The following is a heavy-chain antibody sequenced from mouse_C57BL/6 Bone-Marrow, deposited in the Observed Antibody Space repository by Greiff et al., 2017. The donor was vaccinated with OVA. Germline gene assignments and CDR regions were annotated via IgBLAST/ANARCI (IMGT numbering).Heavy chain of an antibody. CDR3: TRDPHYYGSFAY. J-gene: IGHJ3*01. Sequence: QVQLKQSGAELVRPGASVTLSCKASGYTFTDYEMHWVKQTPVHGLEWIGAIDPETGGTAYNQKFKGKAILTADKSSSTAYRELRSLTSEDSAVYYCTRDPHYYGSFAYWGQGTLVTVSA. CDR2: IDPETGGT. CDR1: GYTFTDYE. V-gene: IGHV1-15*01. D-gene: IGHD1-1*01.